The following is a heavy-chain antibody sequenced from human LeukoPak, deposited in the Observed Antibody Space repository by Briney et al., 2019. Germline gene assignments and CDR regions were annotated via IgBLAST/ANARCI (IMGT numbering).Heavy chain of an antibody. CDR1: GFTFDDYG. J-gene: IGHJ5*02. D-gene: IGHD5-12*01. V-gene: IGHV3-20*01. CDR2: INGNGGST. Sequence: GGSLRLSCAASGFTFDDYGMSWVRQVPGQGLEWVSHINGNGGSTAYAGSVKGRFTISRDNAKKSLYLQMNSLRGEDTALYHCARWGTTSDYWGWFDPWGQGTLVTVSS. CDR3: ARWGTTSDYWGWFDP.